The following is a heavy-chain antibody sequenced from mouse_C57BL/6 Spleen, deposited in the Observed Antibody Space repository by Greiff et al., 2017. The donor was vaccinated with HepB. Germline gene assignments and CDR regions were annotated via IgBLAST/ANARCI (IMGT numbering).Heavy chain of an antibody. Sequence: QVQLQQSGPELVKPGASVKISCKASGYAFSSSWMNWVKQRPGKGLEWIGRIYPGDGDTNYNGKFKGKATLTADKSSRTAYMQLISLTSEDSAVYFCARDYGSSLGYWGQGTTLTVSS. CDR3: ARDYGSSLGY. J-gene: IGHJ2*01. CDR2: IYPGDGDT. V-gene: IGHV1-82*01. D-gene: IGHD1-1*01. CDR1: GYAFSSSW.